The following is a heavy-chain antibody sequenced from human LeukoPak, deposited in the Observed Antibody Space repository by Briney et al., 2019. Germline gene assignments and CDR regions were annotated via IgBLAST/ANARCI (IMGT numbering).Heavy chain of an antibody. CDR1: GGSISSSSYY. CDR2: IYYSGST. V-gene: IGHV4-39*07. Sequence: SETLSLTCTVSGGSISSSSYYWGWIRQPPGKGLEWIGSIYYSGSTYYNPSLKSRVTISVDTSKNQFSLELSSVTAADTAVYYCARLLLLGWVLDYWGQGTLVTVSS. CDR3: ARLLLLGWVLDY. D-gene: IGHD2/OR15-2a*01. J-gene: IGHJ4*02.